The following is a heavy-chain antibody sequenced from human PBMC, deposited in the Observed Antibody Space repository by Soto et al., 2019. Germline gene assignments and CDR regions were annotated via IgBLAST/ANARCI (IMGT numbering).Heavy chain of an antibody. J-gene: IGHJ3*02. D-gene: IGHD2-21*02. CDR1: GFDFINNA. CDR2: ISADISYT. Sequence: EAQLLESGGGLVQPGGSLRLSCAASGFDFINNALAWVRQAPGKGLEWVSNISADISYTYYADAVRGRFTVSRDNSKNTVYLQINSMRANYTAVYYCANQNTAKRAFEIWGQGTMVTVSS. CDR3: ANQNTAKRAFEI. V-gene: IGHV3-23*01.